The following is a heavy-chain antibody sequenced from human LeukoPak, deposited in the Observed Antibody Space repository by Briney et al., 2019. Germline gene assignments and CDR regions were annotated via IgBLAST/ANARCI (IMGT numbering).Heavy chain of an antibody. V-gene: IGHV3-33*03. CDR1: GFLVSSCG. D-gene: IGHD2-8*01. Sequence: PGRSLRLSCGASGFLVSSCGMHWVRQAPGKGLEWVGVIWSNGNNKYYADSVKGRFTISRDNSKNTLYLQMDSLRAEDTAVYYCTKEPCPYVLGYWGQGTLVTVSS. CDR3: TKEPCPYVLGY. CDR2: IWSNGNNK. J-gene: IGHJ4*02.